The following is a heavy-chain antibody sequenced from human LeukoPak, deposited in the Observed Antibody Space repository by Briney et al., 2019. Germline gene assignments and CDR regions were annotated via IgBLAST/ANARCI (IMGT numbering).Heavy chain of an antibody. CDR3: ARLGVERWLQSYFDF. Sequence: SETLSLTCSVSGGSINSSSYYWGWIRQPPGKGLEWLGSRFYGGNTYYNPSLKTRVTLSVDTSKSQFSLRLSAVTAADTAVYYCARLGVERWLQSYFDFWGQGTLVTVSS. D-gene: IGHD5-24*01. CDR2: RFYGGNT. CDR1: GGSINSSSYY. V-gene: IGHV4-39*01. J-gene: IGHJ4*02.